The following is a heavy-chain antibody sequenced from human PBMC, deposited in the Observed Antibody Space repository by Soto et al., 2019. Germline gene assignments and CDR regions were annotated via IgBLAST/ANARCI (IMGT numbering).Heavy chain of an antibody. J-gene: IGHJ6*02. CDR3: ARGYCSGGSCYFPPDYYYGMDV. D-gene: IGHD2-15*01. V-gene: IGHV1-8*01. CDR2: MNPNSGNT. Sequence: QVQLVQSGAEVKKPGASVKVSCKASGYTFTSYDINWVRQATGQGLEWMGWMNPNSGNTGYAQKFQGRVTMTRNTSISTAYMELSSLRSEDTAVYHCARGYCSGGSCYFPPDYYYGMDVWGQGTTVTVSS. CDR1: GYTFTSYD.